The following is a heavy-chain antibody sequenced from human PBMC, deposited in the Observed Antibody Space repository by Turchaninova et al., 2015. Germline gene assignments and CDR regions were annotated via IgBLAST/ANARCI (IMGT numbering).Heavy chain of an antibody. D-gene: IGHD2-15*01. V-gene: IGHV3-15*01. CDR2: IKSKTDGGTT. Sequence: EVQLVESGGGLVKPGESLRLSCAASGFTFSSAWMHWMRQAPGTALGWVGRIKSKTDGGTTDYAAFVKGRFTISRDDSENTLYLQMNSLKTEDTALYYCATGDRYDYWGQGTLVTVSS. CDR1: GFTFSSAW. CDR3: ATGDRYDY. J-gene: IGHJ4*02.